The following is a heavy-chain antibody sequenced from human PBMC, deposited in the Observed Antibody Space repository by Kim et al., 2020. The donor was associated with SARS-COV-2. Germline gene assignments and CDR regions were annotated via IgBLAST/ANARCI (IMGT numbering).Heavy chain of an antibody. D-gene: IGHD3-10*01. J-gene: IGHJ6*02. V-gene: IGHV1-8*01. CDR3: ARVRVHRGKARPAYYYYGMDV. CDR1: GYTFTSYD. CDR2: MNPNSGNT. Sequence: ASVKVSCKASGYTFTSYDINWVRQATGQGLEWMGWMNPNSGNTGYAQKFQGRVTMTRNTSISTAYMELSSLRSEDTAVYYCARVRVHRGKARPAYYYYGMDVWGQGTTVTVSS.